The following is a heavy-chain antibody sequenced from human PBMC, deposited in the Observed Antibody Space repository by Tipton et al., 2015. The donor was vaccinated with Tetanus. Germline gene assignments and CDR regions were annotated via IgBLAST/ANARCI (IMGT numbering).Heavy chain of an antibody. CDR3: ARLTGHSMDVVDYYYFGMDV. V-gene: IGHV4-59*01. J-gene: IGHJ6*02. CDR2: IYYTGST. D-gene: IGHD2-21*01. CDR1: GGSMNSYY. Sequence: TLSLTCTVSGGSMNSYYWSWIRQPPGKGLEWIGYIYYTGSTNYNPSLKSGVTISLDTSKNQFSLKLTPVSAADTAVYYCARLTGHSMDVVDYYYFGMDVWGQGTKVTVSS.